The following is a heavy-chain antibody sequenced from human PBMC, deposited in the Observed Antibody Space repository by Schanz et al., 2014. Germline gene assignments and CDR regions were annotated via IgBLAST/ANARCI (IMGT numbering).Heavy chain of an antibody. CDR1: GGSMRRGAYS. CDR3: AREGPGDYYGMDL. V-gene: IGHV4-30-2*06. CDR2: IFHSGRP. Sequence: QVQLQESGSGLVTPSQTLSLTCAVAGGSMRRGAYSWNWIRQSPGKGLEWIGYIFHSGRPYYNPAYKRLATTSLDASKTQFPQNLRHGTAADTAVYYCAREGPGDYYGMDLWGQGRTVTVSS. J-gene: IGHJ6*02.